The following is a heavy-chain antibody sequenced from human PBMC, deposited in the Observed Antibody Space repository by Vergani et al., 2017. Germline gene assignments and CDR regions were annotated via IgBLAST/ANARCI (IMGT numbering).Heavy chain of an antibody. CDR2: IGKDGINT. J-gene: IGHJ4*02. Sequence: QVQLVESAGGVVQPGGSLRLSCAASGFTFSNFGMHWVRQAPGKGLQWLAYIGKDGINTRYRDAVKGRFTVSSDNAKEILYLQRDSLRCEYTALYYCAKYLRYSTDGLPDSWVRGTLVIVSS. CDR1: GFTFSNFG. D-gene: IGHD2-15*01. V-gene: IGHV3-30*02. CDR3: AKYLRYSTDGLPDS.